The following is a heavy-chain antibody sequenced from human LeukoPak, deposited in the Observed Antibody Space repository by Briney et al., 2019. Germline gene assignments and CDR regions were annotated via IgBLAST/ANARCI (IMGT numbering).Heavy chain of an antibody. CDR3: ARDHGVFDY. V-gene: IGHV4-34*01. D-gene: IGHD3-16*01. CDR1: GGSFSGYY. J-gene: IGHJ4*02. CDR2: INHSGST. Sequence: SETLSLTCAVYGGSFSGYYWSWIRQPPGKGLEWIGEINHSGSTNYNPSLKSQVTISVDTSKNQFSLKLSSVTAADTAVYYCARDHGVFDYWGQGTLVTVSS.